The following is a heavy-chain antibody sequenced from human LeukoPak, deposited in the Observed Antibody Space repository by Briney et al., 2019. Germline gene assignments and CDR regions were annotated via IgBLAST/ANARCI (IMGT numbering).Heavy chain of an antibody. V-gene: IGHV1-69*05. Sequence: ASVKVSCKASGGTFSSYAISWVRQAPGQGLEWMGGIIPIFGTANYAQKFQGRVTITTDESTSTAYMELSSLRSEDTAVYYCARGTERRPYYGMDVWGQGTTVTVSS. D-gene: IGHD1-1*01. CDR3: ARGTERRPYYGMDV. J-gene: IGHJ6*02. CDR2: IIPIFGTA. CDR1: GGTFSSYA.